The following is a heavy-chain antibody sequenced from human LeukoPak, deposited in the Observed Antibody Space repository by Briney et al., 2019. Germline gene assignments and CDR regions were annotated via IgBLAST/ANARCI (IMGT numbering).Heavy chain of an antibody. V-gene: IGHV4-39*01. D-gene: IGHD2-2*01. CDR2: IYYSGST. CDR1: GGSISSSSYY. J-gene: IGHJ5*02. Sequence: PSVTLSLTCTVSGGSISSSSYYWGWIRQPPGKGLEWIGSIYYSGSTYYNPSLKSRVTISVDTSKNQFSLKLSSVTAADTAVYYCARQYCSSTSCPNWFDPWGQGTLVTVSS. CDR3: ARQYCSSTSCPNWFDP.